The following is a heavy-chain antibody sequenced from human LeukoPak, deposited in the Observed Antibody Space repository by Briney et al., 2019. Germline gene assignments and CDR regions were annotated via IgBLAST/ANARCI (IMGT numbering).Heavy chain of an antibody. CDR2: INPKTGGT. Sequence: GASVKVSCKASGYTFTSNYIHWVRQAPGQGLEWMGRINPKTGGTNYAQKFQDRVTMTRDTSITTIYLELRRLTSDDTAVYFCARDARENMAAYYFDHWGQGTLVTVSS. D-gene: IGHD2/OR15-2a*01. CDR1: GYTFTSNY. CDR3: ARDARENMAAYYFDH. J-gene: IGHJ4*02. V-gene: IGHV1-2*06.